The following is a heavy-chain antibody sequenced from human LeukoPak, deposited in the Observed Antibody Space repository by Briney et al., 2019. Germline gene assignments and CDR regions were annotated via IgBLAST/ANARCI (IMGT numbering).Heavy chain of an antibody. CDR3: ARGYYDILYYHAMDV. J-gene: IGHJ6*04. V-gene: IGHV4-59*01. CDR2: MFYTGST. D-gene: IGHD3-9*01. CDR1: GGSITRYS. Sequence: SETLSLTCTVSGGSITRYSWIWIRQPPGKGLEWIGYMFYTGSTNYNPSLKSRVTISADTSKNHFSLKLSSVTAADTAVYYCARGYYDILYYHAMDVWGKGTTVTVCS.